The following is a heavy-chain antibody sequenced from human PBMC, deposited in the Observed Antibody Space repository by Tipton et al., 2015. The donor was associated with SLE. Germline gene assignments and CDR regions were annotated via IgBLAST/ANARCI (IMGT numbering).Heavy chain of an antibody. CDR2: INHSGST. Sequence: TLSLTCTVSGGSISRASDYWSWIRQPPGKGLEWIGEINHSGSTNYNPSLKSLVDMSVDMSKNQFSLKLTSVTAADTAVYYCARDPGRLRELYFQFWVRGTLVIVSS. CDR1: GGSISRASDY. J-gene: IGHJ1*01. CDR3: ARDPGRLRELYFQF. V-gene: IGHV4-61*01. D-gene: IGHD6-25*01.